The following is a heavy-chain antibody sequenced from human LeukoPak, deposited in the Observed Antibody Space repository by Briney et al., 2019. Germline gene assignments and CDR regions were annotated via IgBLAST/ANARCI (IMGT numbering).Heavy chain of an antibody. D-gene: IGHD1-26*01. J-gene: IGHJ4*02. CDR1: GFTLSNYW. CDR2: MKHDGTEK. V-gene: IGHV3-7*04. Sequence: GGSLRLSCAASGFTLSNYWMNWVRQAPGKGLEWVANMKHDGTEKSYVDSVKGRFTISRDDAKNSLYLQMNSLRAEDTALYYCARSQYSGSDGPFDYWGQGTLVTVSS. CDR3: ARSQYSGSDGPFDY.